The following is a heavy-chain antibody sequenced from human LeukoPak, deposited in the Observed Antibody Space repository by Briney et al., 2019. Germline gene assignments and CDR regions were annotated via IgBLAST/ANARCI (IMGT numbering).Heavy chain of an antibody. CDR2: SWYDGSKE. V-gene: IGHV3-33*01. D-gene: IGHD1-7*01. Sequence: PGGSLRLSCAASGFTFSSYGVHWVRQAPGKGLEWVAVSWYDGSKEYYADSVKGRFTISRDNSKNTLYLQMNSLSTEDTAVYYCARDKTGTTYGYFDYWGQGTLVTVSS. CDR1: GFTFSSYG. J-gene: IGHJ4*02. CDR3: ARDKTGTTYGYFDY.